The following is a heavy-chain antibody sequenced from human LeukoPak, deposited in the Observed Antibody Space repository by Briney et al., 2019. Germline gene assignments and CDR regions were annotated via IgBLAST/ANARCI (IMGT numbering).Heavy chain of an antibody. CDR1: GFTFSSYS. J-gene: IGHJ4*02. CDR3: AREGSGSYPDY. D-gene: IGHD1-26*01. Sequence: GSLRLSCAVSGFTFSSYSVNWVRQAPGKGLEWVSYIRGDSSATYHADSVKGRFTISRDNAKNTLYLQMNSLRAEDTAVYYGAREGSGSYPDYWGQGTLVTLSS. CDR2: IRGDSSAT. V-gene: IGHV3-48*04.